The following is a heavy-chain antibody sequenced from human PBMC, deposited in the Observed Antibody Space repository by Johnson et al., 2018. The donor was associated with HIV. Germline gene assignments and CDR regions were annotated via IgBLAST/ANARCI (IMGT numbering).Heavy chain of an antibody. CDR2: IKQDGSEK. D-gene: IGHD2-21*01. CDR1: GFTFSSYW. V-gene: IGHV3-7*01. CDR3: ARARTVLIARPDAFDI. J-gene: IGHJ3*02. Sequence: VQLVESGGGLVQPGGSLRLSCAASGFTFSSYWMSWVRQAPGKGLEWVANIKQDGSEKYYVDSVKGRFTISRDNAKNSLYLQMNSLRAEDTAVYYCARARTVLIARPDAFDIWGQGTMVTVSS.